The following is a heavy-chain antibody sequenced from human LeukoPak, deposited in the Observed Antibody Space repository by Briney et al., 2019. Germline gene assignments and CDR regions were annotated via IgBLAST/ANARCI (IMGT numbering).Heavy chain of an antibody. CDR3: ARDNVGATPFDY. CDR2: INLDGTEK. CDR1: GFAFSYYW. D-gene: IGHD1-26*01. V-gene: IGHV3-7*05. Sequence: GGSLRLSCAASGFAFSYYWMSWVRQAPGKGLEWVANINLDGTEKHYVDSVKGRFTISRDNARESLYLQMNSLRAEDTAVYYCARDNVGATPFDYWGQGTLVTVSS. J-gene: IGHJ4*02.